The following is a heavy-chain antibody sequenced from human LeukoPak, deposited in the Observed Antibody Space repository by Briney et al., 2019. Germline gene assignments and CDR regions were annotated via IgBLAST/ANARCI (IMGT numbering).Heavy chain of an antibody. CDR2: ISGSGGST. J-gene: IGHJ3*02. Sequence: GGSLRLSCAASGFTFSSYAMSWVRQAPGKGLEWVSAISGSGGSTYYADSVKGRFTISRDNSKNTLYLQMNSLRAEDTAVYYCAKHVRVYFDWLSDAFDIWAKGQWSPSLQ. V-gene: IGHV3-23*01. CDR3: AKHVRVYFDWLSDAFDI. CDR1: GFTFSSYA. D-gene: IGHD3-9*01.